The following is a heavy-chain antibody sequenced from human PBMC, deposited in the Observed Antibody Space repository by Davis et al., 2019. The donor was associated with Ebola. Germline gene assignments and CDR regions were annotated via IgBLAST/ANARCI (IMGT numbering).Heavy chain of an antibody. D-gene: IGHD6-13*01. CDR2: ISSSGSTI. CDR1: GFTFSSYE. Sequence: GESLKISCAASGFTFSSYEMNWVRQAPGKGLEWVSYISSSGSTIYYADSVRGRLTISRDNFKNTVYLQMDSLRADDTAVYYCATRDTSSNCFGFYPWGQGTLVTVSS. J-gene: IGHJ5*02. V-gene: IGHV3-48*03. CDR3: ATRDTSSNCFGFYP.